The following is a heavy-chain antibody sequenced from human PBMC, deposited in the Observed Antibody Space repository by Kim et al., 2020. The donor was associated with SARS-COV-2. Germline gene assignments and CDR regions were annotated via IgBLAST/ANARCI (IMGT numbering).Heavy chain of an antibody. V-gene: IGHV3-9*01. CDR2: IRSNSGSF. D-gene: IGHD1-1*01. CDR1: GFTFGDYA. CDR3: EYARGADGTAVGCYFDY. Sequence: GGSLRLSCAASGFTFGDYAMHWVRQAPGKGLEWVSGIRSNSGSFGSADSVTGRFTISIDKAETSISPYMNSLRAEDTAMHYCEYARGADGTAVGCYFDY. J-gene: IGHJ4*03.